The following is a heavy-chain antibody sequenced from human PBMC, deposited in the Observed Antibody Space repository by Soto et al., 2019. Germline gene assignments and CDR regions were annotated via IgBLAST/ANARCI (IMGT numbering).Heavy chain of an antibody. D-gene: IGHD1-26*01. CDR2: IDPSDSYT. CDR3: GRDFGSGHADV. J-gene: IGHJ1*01. CDR1: DEIFNTYW. V-gene: IGHV5-10-1*01. Sequence: ESLKISCQTSDEIFNTYWITWVRQMLGRGLEWVGRIDPSDSYTTYNPSLKGHVILSVDKSMNTAYVQWTSLRASDTAMYFCGRDFGSGHADVWGQGTLVTVSS.